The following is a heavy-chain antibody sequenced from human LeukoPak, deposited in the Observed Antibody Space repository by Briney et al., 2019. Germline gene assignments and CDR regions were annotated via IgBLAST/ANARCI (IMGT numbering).Heavy chain of an antibody. D-gene: IGHD3-3*01. V-gene: IGHV1-2*02. CDR1: GYTFTGYY. CDR2: INPNSGGT. Sequence: ASVKVSCKASGYTFTGYYMHWVRRAPGQGLEWMGWINPNSGGTNYAQKFQGRVTMTRDTSISTAYMELSRLRSGDTAVYYCAREGTIFGVVTSDYWGQGTLVTVSS. J-gene: IGHJ4*02. CDR3: AREGTIFGVVTSDY.